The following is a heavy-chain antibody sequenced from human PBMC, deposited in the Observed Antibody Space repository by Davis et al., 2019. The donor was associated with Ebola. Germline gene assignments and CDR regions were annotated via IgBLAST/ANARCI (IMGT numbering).Heavy chain of an antibody. CDR3: ARGWEFLEWLDFDY. CDR2: INAGNGNT. J-gene: IGHJ4*02. V-gene: IGHV1-3*01. Sequence: AASVKVSCKASGYTFTSYAMHWVRQAPGQRLEGMGWINAGNGNTKYSQKFQGRVTITRDTSASTAYMELSSLRSEDTAVYYCARGWEFLEWLDFDYWGQGTLVTVSS. CDR1: GYTFTSYA. D-gene: IGHD3-3*01.